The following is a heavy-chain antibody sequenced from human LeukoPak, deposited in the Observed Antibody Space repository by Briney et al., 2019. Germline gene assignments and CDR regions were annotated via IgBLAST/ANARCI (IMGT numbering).Heavy chain of an antibody. CDR3: ARALGDQPNFSYGLDV. J-gene: IGHJ6*02. V-gene: IGHV3-21*01. CDR1: GFTFSSYS. Sequence: PGGSLRLSCAASGFTFSSYSMNWVRQAPGKGLEWVSSISSSSSYSYHADSVKGRFTISRDNAENSLHLQLNSLTAEDTAVYYCARALGDQPNFSYGLDVWGQGTTVTVSS. D-gene: IGHD2-2*01. CDR2: ISSSSSYS.